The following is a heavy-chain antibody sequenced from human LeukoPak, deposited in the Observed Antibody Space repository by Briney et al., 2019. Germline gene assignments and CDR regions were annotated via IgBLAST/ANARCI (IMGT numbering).Heavy chain of an antibody. J-gene: IGHJ6*02. CDR1: GYTFTSYG. D-gene: IGHD6-6*01. Sequence: ASVKVSCKASGYTFTSYGISWVRQAPGQGLEWMGWISAYSGNTNYAQKLQGRVTMTTDTSTSTAYMEPRSLRSDDTAVYYCASTRGYSSSSGYYYYGMDVWGQGTTVTVSS. CDR3: ASTRGYSSSSGYYYYGMDV. V-gene: IGHV1-18*01. CDR2: ISAYSGNT.